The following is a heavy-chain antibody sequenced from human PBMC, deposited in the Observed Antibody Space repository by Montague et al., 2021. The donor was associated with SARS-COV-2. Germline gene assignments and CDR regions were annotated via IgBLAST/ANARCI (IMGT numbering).Heavy chain of an antibody. CDR2: IWYDGSNK. CDR3: ARDWWNGDWLFGLYYYGMDV. J-gene: IGHJ6*02. CDR1: GFTFSSYG. V-gene: IGHV3-33*01. D-gene: IGHD3-9*01. Sequence: SLRLSCAASGFTFSSYGMHWVRQAPGKGLEWVAVIWYDGSNKYYADSVKGRFTISRDNSKNTLYLQMNSLGAEDTAVYYCARDWWNGDWLFGLYYYGMDVWGQGTTVTVSS.